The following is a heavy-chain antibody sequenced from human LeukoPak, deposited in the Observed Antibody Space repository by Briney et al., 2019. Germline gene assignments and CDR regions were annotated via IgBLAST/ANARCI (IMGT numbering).Heavy chain of an antibody. V-gene: IGHV3-7*01. CDR3: ARFPSDLGYSGYDSL. CDR2: INQDGSER. CDR1: GFTLSSYW. Sequence: PEGSLRLSCTASGFTLSSYWMIWVRQAPGKGLECVANINQDGSERYYVDSVKGRFTISRENAKNLLYLQMSSLRAADTAVYYCARFPSDLGYSGYDSLWGQGTLVTVSS. D-gene: IGHD5-12*01. J-gene: IGHJ4*02.